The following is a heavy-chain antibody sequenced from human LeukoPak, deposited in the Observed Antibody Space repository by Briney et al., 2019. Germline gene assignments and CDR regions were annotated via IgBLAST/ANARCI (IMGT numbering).Heavy chain of an antibody. V-gene: IGHV5-51*01. J-gene: IGHJ6*04. CDR2: IYPGDSDT. Sequence: GESLKISCKISGYSFVTYWIAWVRQMPGKGLERMGMIYPGDSDTRYSPSFQGQVTISADKSISTAYLQWSSLKASDTAMYYCARPRVTAAMGAMDVWGKGTTVTVSS. CDR1: GYSFVTYW. CDR3: ARPRVTAAMGAMDV. D-gene: IGHD2-2*01.